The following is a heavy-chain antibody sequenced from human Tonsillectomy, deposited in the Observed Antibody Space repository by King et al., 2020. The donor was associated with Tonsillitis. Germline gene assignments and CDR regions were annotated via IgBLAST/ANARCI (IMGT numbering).Heavy chain of an antibody. J-gene: IGHJ4*01. Sequence: VQLVESGAEVKKPGESLKISCKGSGYSFTSYWIGWVRQMPGKGLEWMGIIYPGDSDTRYSPSFQGQVTISADKSISTAYLQWSSLKASDTAMYYCASRYYDSSGYFGPYYWGQGTLVTVSS. CDR2: IYPGDSDT. CDR3: ASRYYDSSGYFGPYY. D-gene: IGHD3-22*01. CDR1: GYSFTSYW. V-gene: IGHV5-51*01.